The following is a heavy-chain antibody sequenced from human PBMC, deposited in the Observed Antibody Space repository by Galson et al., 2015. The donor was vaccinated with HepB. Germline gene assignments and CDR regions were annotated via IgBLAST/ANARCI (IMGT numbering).Heavy chain of an antibody. CDR3: ARDVRGYGSGSQPGRGRLETDDY. J-gene: IGHJ4*02. CDR1: GYTFTGYY. CDR2: INPNSGGT. Sequence: SVKVSCKASGYTFTGYYMHWVRQAPGQGLEWMGRINPNSGGTNYAQKFQGRVTMTRDTSISTAYMELSRLRSDDTAVYYCARDVRGYGSGSQPGRGRLETDDYWGQGTLVTVSS. D-gene: IGHD3-10*01. V-gene: IGHV1-2*06.